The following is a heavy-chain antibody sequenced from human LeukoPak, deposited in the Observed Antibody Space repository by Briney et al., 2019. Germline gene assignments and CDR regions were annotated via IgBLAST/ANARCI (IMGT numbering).Heavy chain of an antibody. D-gene: IGHD6-6*01. Sequence: ASVKVSCKASGYTFTSYDIDWVRQATGQGLEWMGWMNPNTGNTGYAQKFQGRVTITRNTPISTAYMELSNLESEDTAVYYCTRGRPSSFDPWGQGTLVTVS. CDR3: TRGRPSSFDP. J-gene: IGHJ5*02. CDR2: MNPNTGNT. CDR1: GYTFTSYD. V-gene: IGHV1-8*03.